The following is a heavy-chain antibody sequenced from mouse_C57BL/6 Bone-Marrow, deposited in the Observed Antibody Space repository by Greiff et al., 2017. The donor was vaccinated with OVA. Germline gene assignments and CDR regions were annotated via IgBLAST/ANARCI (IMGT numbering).Heavy chain of an antibody. CDR3: ARAYGSSYEYFDY. Sequence: EVKLQESGPGLVKPSQSLSLTCSVTGYSITSGYYWNWIRQFPGNKLEWMGYISYDGSNNYNPSLKNRISITRDTSKNQFFLKLNSVTTEDTATYYCARAYGSSYEYFDYWGQGTTLTVSS. CDR2: ISYDGSN. J-gene: IGHJ2*01. D-gene: IGHD1-1*01. CDR1: GYSITSGYY. V-gene: IGHV3-6*01.